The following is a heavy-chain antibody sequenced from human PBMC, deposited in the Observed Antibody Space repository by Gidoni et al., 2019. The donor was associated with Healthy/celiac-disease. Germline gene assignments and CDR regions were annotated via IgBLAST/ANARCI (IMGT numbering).Heavy chain of an antibody. V-gene: IGHV3-23*01. J-gene: IGHJ4*02. CDR1: GFTFSSYA. CDR3: AKDRYYGSGRMYYFDY. D-gene: IGHD3-10*01. CDR2: ISGSDGST. Sequence: EVQLLESGGGLVQPGGSLRLSCAASGFTFSSYAMSWVRQAPGKGLEWVSAISGSDGSTYYADSVKGRFTISRDNSKNTLYLQMNSLRAEDTAVYYCAKDRYYGSGRMYYFDYWGQGTLVTVSS.